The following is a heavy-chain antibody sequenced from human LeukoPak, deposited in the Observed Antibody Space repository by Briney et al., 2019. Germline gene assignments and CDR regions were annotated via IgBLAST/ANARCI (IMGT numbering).Heavy chain of an antibody. CDR2: ISYDGSNK. CDR1: GFTFSSYA. V-gene: IGHV3-30*04. D-gene: IGHD1-26*01. CDR3: ARDSGSRGDY. Sequence: PGGSLRLSCAASGFTFSSYAMHWVRQAPGKGLEWVAVISYDGSNKYYADSVKGRFTISRDNAKNSLYLQMNSLRAEDTAVYYCARDSGSRGDYWGQGTLVTVSS. J-gene: IGHJ4*02.